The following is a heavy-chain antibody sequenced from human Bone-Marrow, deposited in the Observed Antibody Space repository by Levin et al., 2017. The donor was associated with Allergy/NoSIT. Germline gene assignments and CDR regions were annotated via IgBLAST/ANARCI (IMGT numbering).Heavy chain of an antibody. V-gene: IGHV1-2*06. CDR3: ATFGRVTGSPNWFDP. D-gene: IGHD1-20*01. J-gene: IGHJ5*02. Sequence: GASVKVSCKASGYTFTGYYMHWVRQAPGQGLEWMGRINPNSGVTSYAQNFQGRVTMTRDTSITTAYLELSSLRSNDTAVYYCATFGRVTGSPNWFDPWGQGTLVTVSS. CDR1: GYTFTGYY. CDR2: INPNSGVT.